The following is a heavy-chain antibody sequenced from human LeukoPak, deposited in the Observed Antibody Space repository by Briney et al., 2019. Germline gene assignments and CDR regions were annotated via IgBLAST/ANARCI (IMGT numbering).Heavy chain of an antibody. J-gene: IGHJ4*02. CDR2: INTRGST. V-gene: IGHV4-4*07. Sequence: SETLSLTCTVSGGSINNYYWSWIRQPAGKGLEWIGRINTRGSTNYNPSLKSRVTMSVDTSKNQFSLKLSSVTAADAAVYYCARAGYSYGTGYYFDYWGQGALVTVSS. CDR1: GGSINNYY. CDR3: ARAGYSYGTGYYFDY. D-gene: IGHD5-18*01.